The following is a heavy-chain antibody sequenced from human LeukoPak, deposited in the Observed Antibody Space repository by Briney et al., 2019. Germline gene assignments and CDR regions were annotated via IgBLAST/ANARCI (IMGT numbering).Heavy chain of an antibody. D-gene: IGHD2-15*01. J-gene: IGHJ4*02. Sequence: PSETLSLTCAVYGGSFSGYYWSWIRQPPGKGLEWIGEINHSGSTNYNPSLKSRVTISVDTSKNQFSLKLSSVTAADTAVYCCARGPYCRGGSCSIGLSNLYYFDYWGQGTLVTVSS. CDR1: GGSFSGYY. V-gene: IGHV4-34*01. CDR2: INHSGST. CDR3: ARGPYCRGGSCSIGLSNLYYFDY.